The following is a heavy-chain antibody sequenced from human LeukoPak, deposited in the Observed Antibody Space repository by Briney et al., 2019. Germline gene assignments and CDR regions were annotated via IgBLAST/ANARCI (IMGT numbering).Heavy chain of an antibody. CDR2: IKQDGSEK. CDR1: GFTFSSYW. D-gene: IGHD2-2*01. CDR3: ARETVCGSSSCYPEYFQH. Sequence: SGGSLRLSCAASGFTFSSYWMSWVRQAPGKGLEWVANIKQDGSEKYYVDSVKGRFTISRDNAKNSLYLQMISLRAEDTAVYYCARETVCGSSSCYPEYFQHWGQGTLVTVSS. V-gene: IGHV3-7*01. J-gene: IGHJ1*01.